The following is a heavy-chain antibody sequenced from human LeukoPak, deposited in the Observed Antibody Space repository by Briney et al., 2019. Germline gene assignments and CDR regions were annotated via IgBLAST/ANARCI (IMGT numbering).Heavy chain of an antibody. V-gene: IGHV3-30*04. J-gene: IGHJ4*02. CDR1: GFILSSYS. D-gene: IGHD4-23*01. CDR2: ILYDGSHK. Sequence: GGSLRLSCAASGFILSSYSMHWVRQAPGKTLEWVADILYDGSHKYYADSVKGRFTISRDNSRNTLYLQINSLRAEDTAVYYCAKEGRWLDSWGQGTLVTVSS. CDR3: AKEGRWLDS.